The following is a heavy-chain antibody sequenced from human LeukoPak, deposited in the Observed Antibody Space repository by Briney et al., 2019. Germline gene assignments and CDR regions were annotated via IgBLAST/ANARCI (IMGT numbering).Heavy chain of an antibody. CDR1: GGSISSGSYY. D-gene: IGHD3-10*01. J-gene: IGHJ4*02. CDR2: IYISGST. CDR3: AKDYYALLWFGEFNRKYYFDY. V-gene: IGHV4-61*02. Sequence: SETLSLTCTVSGGSISSGSYYWSWIRQPAGAGLEWIGRIYISGSTDYNPSLRSRVTISVDTSKNQFSLKLNSVTAADTAVYYCAKDYYALLWFGEFNRKYYFDYWGQGTLVTVSS.